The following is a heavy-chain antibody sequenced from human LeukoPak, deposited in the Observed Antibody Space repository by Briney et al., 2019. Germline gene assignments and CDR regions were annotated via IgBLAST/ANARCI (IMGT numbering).Heavy chain of an antibody. CDR1: GFTFSTYG. D-gene: IGHD1-1*01. J-gene: IGHJ5*02. CDR2: ISPSGGIT. CDR3: ARAKWVGTTDNWFDP. Sequence: GGSLRLSCAASGFTFSTYGMNWVRQAPGKGLEWVSGISPSGGITYYTDSVKGRFTISRDNAKNSLYLQMNSLRAEDTAVYYCARAKWVGTTDNWFDPWGQGTLVTVSS. V-gene: IGHV3-21*01.